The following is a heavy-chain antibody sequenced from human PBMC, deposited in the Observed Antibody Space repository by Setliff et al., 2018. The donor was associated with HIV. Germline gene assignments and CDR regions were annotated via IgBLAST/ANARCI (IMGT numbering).Heavy chain of an antibody. CDR2: INPNSGGT. Sequence: ASVKVSCKASGYTFTGYYMHWVRQAPGQGLEWMGWINPNSGGTNYAQKFQGRITMTRDTSITTAYMELSSLRSDDTAVYYCARGGALCGNVSYYYSYMDIWGKGTTVNVFS. D-gene: IGHD5-12*01. J-gene: IGHJ6*03. V-gene: IGHV1-2*02. CDR1: GYTFTGYY. CDR3: ARGGALCGNVSYYYSYMDI.